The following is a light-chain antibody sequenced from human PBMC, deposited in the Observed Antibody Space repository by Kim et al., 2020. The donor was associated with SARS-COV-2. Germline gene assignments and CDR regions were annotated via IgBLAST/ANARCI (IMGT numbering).Light chain of an antibody. V-gene: IGLV3-1*01. CDR1: KLGDKY. J-gene: IGLJ2*01. CDR2: QDS. Sequence: SYELTQPPSVSVSPGQTARITCYGDKLGDKYACWYQQKPGQSPVLVIYQDSKRPSGIHERFSGSNSGNTATLTIRGTQAMDEADYYCQAWDSSSVVCGGG. CDR3: QAWDSSSVV.